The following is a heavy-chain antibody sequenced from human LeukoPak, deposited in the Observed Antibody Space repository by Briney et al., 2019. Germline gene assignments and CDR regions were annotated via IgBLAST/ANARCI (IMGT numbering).Heavy chain of an antibody. Sequence: PGGSLRLSCAASGFTFSRYWMSWVRQAPGKGLEWVANINQDGSEKYYVDSVKGRFTISRDNAKNSLYLQMNSLRADDTAVYYCATYCSDGSCYRLDYWGQGTLVTVSS. CDR1: GFTFSRYW. D-gene: IGHD2-15*01. J-gene: IGHJ4*02. V-gene: IGHV3-7*01. CDR3: ATYCSDGSCYRLDY. CDR2: INQDGSEK.